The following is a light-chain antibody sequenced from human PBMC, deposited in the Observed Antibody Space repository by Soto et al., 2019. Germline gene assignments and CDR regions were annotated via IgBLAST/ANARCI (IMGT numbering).Light chain of an antibody. Sequence: QSVLTQPPSVSEAPRQRVTISCSGSSSNIGNNAVNWYQQLPGKAPKLLIYYDDLLPPGVSDRFSGSKSGTSASLAISGLQSEVEADYYCAAWDDSLNGYVFGTGTKVTVL. CDR3: AAWDDSLNGYV. CDR2: YDD. J-gene: IGLJ1*01. V-gene: IGLV1-36*01. CDR1: SSNIGNNA.